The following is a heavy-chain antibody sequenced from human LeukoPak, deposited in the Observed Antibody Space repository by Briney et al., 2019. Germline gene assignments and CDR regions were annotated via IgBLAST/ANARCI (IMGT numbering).Heavy chain of an antibody. V-gene: IGHV1-2*02. CDR2: INPNSGGT. CDR1: GYTFTGYY. D-gene: IGHD2-8*01. CDR3: ARDLLPYCTNGLCCDKGWFDP. J-gene: IGHJ5*02. Sequence: ASVKVSCKASGYTFTGYYMHWVRQAPGQGLEWMGWINPNSGGTNYAQKFQGRVTMTRDTSISTAYMELSRLKSDDTAVYFCARDLLPYCTNGLCCDKGWFDPWGQGTLVTVSS.